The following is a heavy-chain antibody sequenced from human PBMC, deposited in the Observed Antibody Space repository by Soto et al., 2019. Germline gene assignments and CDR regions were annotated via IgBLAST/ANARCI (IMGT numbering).Heavy chain of an antibody. D-gene: IGHD3-10*01. Sequence: SETLSLTCTVSGGSISSGGYYWSWIRQHPGKGLEWIGYIYYSGSTYYNPSLKSRVTISVDTSKNQFSLKLSSVNAADTAVYYCASQEYYYGSGGRYGFDPWGQGTLVTVSS. CDR1: GGSISSGGYY. CDR3: ASQEYYYGSGGRYGFDP. CDR2: IYYSGST. J-gene: IGHJ5*02. V-gene: IGHV4-31*03.